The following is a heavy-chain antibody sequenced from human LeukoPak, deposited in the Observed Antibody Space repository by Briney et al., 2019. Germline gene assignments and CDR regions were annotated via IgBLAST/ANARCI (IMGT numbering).Heavy chain of an antibody. D-gene: IGHD6-6*01. J-gene: IGHJ4*02. CDR1: GFTFRHYA. CDR3: AKGSAAGRPYYFDF. V-gene: IGHV3-23*01. Sequence: GGSLRLSCAASGFTFRHYAMGWVRQAPGEGLEWISAISAGGYTYCADSVKGRFTISRDNSKSTLDLQMNSLIVADTAVYFCAKGSAAGRPYYFDFWGQGTLVTVSS. CDR2: ISAGGYT.